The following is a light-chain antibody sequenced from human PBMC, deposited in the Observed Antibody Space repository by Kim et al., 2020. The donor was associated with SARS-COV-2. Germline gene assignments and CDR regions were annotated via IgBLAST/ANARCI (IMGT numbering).Light chain of an antibody. CDR3: QVWDRSSDYVF. V-gene: IGLV3-21*04. Sequence: ATGKTGRINWGGNDSGTKSVHWYQARPGQAPVMVIYYNTDRTSGIPERVSGSNSGNTATLTISGVEAGDEADYYCQVWDRSSDYVFIGGATELTVL. CDR1: DSGTKS. J-gene: IGLJ2*01. CDR2: YNT.